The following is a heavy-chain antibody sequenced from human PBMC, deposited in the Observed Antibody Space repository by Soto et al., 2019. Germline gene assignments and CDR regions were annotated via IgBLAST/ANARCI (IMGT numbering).Heavy chain of an antibody. D-gene: IGHD3-3*02. J-gene: IGHJ4*02. CDR2: IKQDGSEK. CDR3: ARRVQVLGPHYYFDY. V-gene: IGHV3-7*01. CDR1: GFSFSSYW. Sequence: ESGGGLVQPGGSLRLSCAASGFSFSSYWMSWVRQAPGKGLEWVANIKQDGSEKYYVDSVKGRFTISRDNAKNSLYLQMNSLRAEDTAVYYCARRVQVLGPHYYFDYWGQGTLVTVSS.